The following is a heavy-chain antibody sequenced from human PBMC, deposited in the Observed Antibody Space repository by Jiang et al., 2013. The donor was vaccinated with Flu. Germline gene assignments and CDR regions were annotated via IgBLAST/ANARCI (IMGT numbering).Heavy chain of an antibody. D-gene: IGHD5-12*01. CDR2: SFPWEK. Sequence: SISSGSYYWSWIRQPAGGDWSGLGVSFPWEKQLQPSLKSRVTTSVDTSKNQFSLKLSSVTAADTAVYYCTRALSAYDPIDAFDMWGPGTMVTVSS. CDR1: SISSGSYY. V-gene: IGHV4-61*02. J-gene: IGHJ3*02. CDR3: TRALSAYDPIDAFDM.